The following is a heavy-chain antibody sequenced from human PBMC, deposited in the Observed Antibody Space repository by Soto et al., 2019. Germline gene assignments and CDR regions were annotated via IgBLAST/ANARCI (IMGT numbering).Heavy chain of an antibody. V-gene: IGHV5-51*01. CDR1: GYSFTSYW. Sequence: PGESLKISCKGSGYSFTSYWIGWVRQMPGKGLEWMGIIYPGDSDTRYSPSFQGQVTISADKSISTAYLQWSSLKASDTAMYYCARVEDIVVVPAARLFDYWGQGTLVTVSS. CDR2: IYPGDSDT. D-gene: IGHD2-2*01. CDR3: ARVEDIVVVPAARLFDY. J-gene: IGHJ4*02.